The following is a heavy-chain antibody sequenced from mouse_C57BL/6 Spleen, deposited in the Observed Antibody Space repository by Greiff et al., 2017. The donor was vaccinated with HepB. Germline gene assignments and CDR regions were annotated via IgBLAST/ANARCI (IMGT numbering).Heavy chain of an antibody. J-gene: IGHJ2*01. CDR3: ARLRGNPWYFDY. V-gene: IGHV7-3*01. D-gene: IGHD2-1*01. CDR2: IRNKANGYTT. Sequence: EVQLVESGGGLVQPGGSLSLSCAASGFTFTDYYMSWVRQPPGKALEWLGFIRNKANGYTTEYSASVKGRFTISRDNSQSILYLQMNALRAEDSATYYCARLRGNPWYFDYWGQGTTLTVSS. CDR1: GFTFTDYY.